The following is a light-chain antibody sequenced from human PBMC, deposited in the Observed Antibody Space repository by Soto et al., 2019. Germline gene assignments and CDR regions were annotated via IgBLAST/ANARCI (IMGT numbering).Light chain of an antibody. Sequence: QSVLTQPPSVSEAPRQRVTISCSGSSSNIGNNAVNWYQQLPGKAPKLLIYYDDLLPSGVSDRFSGSKSGTSASLAISGLQSADEDDYYCAAWYDSLNGRVFGGGTKLTVL. J-gene: IGLJ2*01. CDR2: YDD. CDR1: SSNIGNNA. CDR3: AAWYDSLNGRV. V-gene: IGLV1-36*01.